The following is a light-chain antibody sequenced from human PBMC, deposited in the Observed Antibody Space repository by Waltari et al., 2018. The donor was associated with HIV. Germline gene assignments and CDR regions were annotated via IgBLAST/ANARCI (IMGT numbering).Light chain of an antibody. CDR3: CSFATPNFL. Sequence: QSALTQPASVSGSPGQSITISCTGSSRDVVTYNYITWYQQHPGPVPQRIIYDVKERPSVVSDRCSGSKSGTTASLTISGLQAEDEADYYCCSFATPNFLFGSGTKVTGL. J-gene: IGLJ1*01. CDR1: SRDVVTYNY. V-gene: IGLV2-23*02. CDR2: DVK.